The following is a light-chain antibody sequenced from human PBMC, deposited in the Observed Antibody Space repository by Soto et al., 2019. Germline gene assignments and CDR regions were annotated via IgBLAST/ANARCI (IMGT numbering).Light chain of an antibody. CDR2: GAS. CDR3: QQYNNWPPWT. V-gene: IGKV3D-15*01. J-gene: IGKJ1*01. CDR1: QSVSSN. Sequence: EIVMTQSPATLSVSPGERATLSCRASQSVSSNLAWYQQKPGQAPRLLIYGASSRATGIPDRFSGSGSGTDFTLTIIRLEPEDFAVYYCQQYNNWPPWTFGQGTKV.